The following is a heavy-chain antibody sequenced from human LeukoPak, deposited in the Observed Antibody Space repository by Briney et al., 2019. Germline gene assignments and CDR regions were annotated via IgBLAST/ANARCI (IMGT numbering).Heavy chain of an antibody. CDR3: ARDRLFVVPAAGSYWYFDL. D-gene: IGHD2-2*01. CDR1: GDSISRYY. V-gene: IGHV4-59*01. J-gene: IGHJ2*01. CDR2: IYYTGTT. Sequence: SETLSLTCTVSGDSISRYYWSWIRQPPGKGLEWIGYIYYTGTTNYNPSLKSRVTITVDTSKNQFSLRLSSVTAADTAVYYCARDRLFVVPAAGSYWYFDLWGRGTLVTVSS.